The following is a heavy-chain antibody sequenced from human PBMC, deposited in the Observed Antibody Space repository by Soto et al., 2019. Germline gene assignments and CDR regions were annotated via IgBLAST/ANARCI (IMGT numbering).Heavy chain of an antibody. CDR2: IIPIFGTA. CDR3: ARPFFSYYYESSGYMGPQLDY. V-gene: IGHV1-69*13. CDR1: GGTFSSYA. D-gene: IGHD3-22*01. J-gene: IGHJ4*02. Sequence: GASVKVSCKASGGTFSSYAISWVRQAPGQGLEWMGGIIPIFGTANYAQKFQGRVTITADESTSTAYMELSSLRSEDTAVYYCARPFFSYYYESSGYMGPQLDYWGQGTLVTVSS.